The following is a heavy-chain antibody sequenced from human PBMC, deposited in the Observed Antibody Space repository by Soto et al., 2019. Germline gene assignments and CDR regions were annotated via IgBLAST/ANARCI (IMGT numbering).Heavy chain of an antibody. CDR2: ISYDGSNK. CDR1: GFTFSSYA. CDR3: ARDSTYGGDCWAANYYYGMDV. V-gene: IGHV3-30-3*01. Sequence: QVQLVESGGGVVQPGRSLRLSCAASGFTFSSYAMHWVRQAPGKGLEWVAVISYDGSNKYYADSVKGRFTISRDNSKNTLYLQMNSLRAEDTAVYYCARDSTYGGDCWAANYYYGMDVWGQGTTVTVSS. J-gene: IGHJ6*02. D-gene: IGHD2-21*02.